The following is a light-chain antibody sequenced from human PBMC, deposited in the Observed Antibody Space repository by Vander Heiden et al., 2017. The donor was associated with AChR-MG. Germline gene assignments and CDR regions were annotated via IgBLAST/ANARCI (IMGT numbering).Light chain of an antibody. Sequence: DFEVTQSPDSLAVSLGERATINCRSSRSVLSSSNNKNYLGWYQQRPGQPPKLLLYGASTRASGVPDRFSGSGSGTDFTLTISSLQADDVAIYFCQQYYSTPTFGQGTKVEIK. CDR2: GAS. J-gene: IGKJ1*01. V-gene: IGKV4-1*01. CDR3: QQYYSTPT. CDR1: RSVLSSSNNKNY.